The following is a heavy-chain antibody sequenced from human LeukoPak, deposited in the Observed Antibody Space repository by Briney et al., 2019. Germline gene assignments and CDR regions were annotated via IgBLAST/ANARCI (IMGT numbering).Heavy chain of an antibody. V-gene: IGHV1-2*02. D-gene: IGHD2-15*01. J-gene: IGHJ4*02. CDR2: INPKSSNT. Sequence: ASVKVSCKASGYAFTDYYVHWVRQAPGQRLEWMGWINPKSSNTYYTENFQGRVTVTRDSSISTIFMEMSDLTSDDTAIYYCAKVSKFGCGSGGCSSAFDHWGQGTLVTVSS. CDR1: GYAFTDYY. CDR3: AKVSKFGCGSGGCSSAFDH.